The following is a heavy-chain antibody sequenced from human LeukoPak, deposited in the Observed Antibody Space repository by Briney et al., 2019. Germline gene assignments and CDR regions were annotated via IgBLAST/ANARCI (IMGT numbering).Heavy chain of an antibody. CDR3: ARAVRSSSWSVDV. J-gene: IGHJ6*04. CDR1: GYTFTSYD. Sequence: ASVKVSCKASGYTFTSYDINWVRQATGQGLEWMGIINPSGGSTSYAQKFQGRVTMTRDTSTSTVYMEPSSLRSEDTAVYYCARAVRSSSWSVDVWGKGTTVTVSS. CDR2: INPSGGST. V-gene: IGHV1-46*01. D-gene: IGHD6-13*01.